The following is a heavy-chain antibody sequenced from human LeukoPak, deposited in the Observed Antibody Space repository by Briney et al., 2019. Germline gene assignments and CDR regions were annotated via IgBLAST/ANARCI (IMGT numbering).Heavy chain of an antibody. J-gene: IGHJ3*02. Sequence: PGVSLRLSCAASGFTFSSYSMNWVRQAPGKGLEWVSYISSSSSTIYYADSVKGRFTISRDNAKNSLYLQMNSLRDEDTAVYYCASPLLGILRFAFDIWGQGTMVTVSS. D-gene: IGHD7-27*01. CDR3: ASPLLGILRFAFDI. CDR2: ISSSSSTI. V-gene: IGHV3-48*02. CDR1: GFTFSSYS.